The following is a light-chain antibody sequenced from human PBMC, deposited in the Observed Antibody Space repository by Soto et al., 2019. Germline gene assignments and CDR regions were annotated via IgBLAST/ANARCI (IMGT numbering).Light chain of an antibody. V-gene: IGLV2-14*01. CDR2: EVS. Sequence: QSALTQPASVSGSPGQSITISCTGTSSDVGGYNYVSWYQQQPGKAPKLMIYEVSNRPSGVSNRFSGYKSGNTASLTISGLQAEDEDDYYCSSYTSSSTRVFGTGTQLTVL. J-gene: IGLJ1*01. CDR3: SSYTSSSTRV. CDR1: SSDVGGYNY.